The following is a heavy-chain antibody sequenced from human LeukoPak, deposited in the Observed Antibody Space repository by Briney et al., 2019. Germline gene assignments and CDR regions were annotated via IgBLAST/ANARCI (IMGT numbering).Heavy chain of an antibody. CDR2: ISAYNGNT. CDR1: GYTFTSYG. D-gene: IGHD3-10*01. V-gene: IGHV1-18*01. CDR3: ARAHAKYYYGSGTPRHDY. Sequence: ASVKVSCKASGYTFTSYGISWVRQAPGQGLEWMGWISAYNGNTNYAQKLQGRVTMTTDTSTSTAYMELRSLRSDDTAVYYCARAHAKYYYGSGTPRHDYWGQGTLVTVSS. J-gene: IGHJ4*02.